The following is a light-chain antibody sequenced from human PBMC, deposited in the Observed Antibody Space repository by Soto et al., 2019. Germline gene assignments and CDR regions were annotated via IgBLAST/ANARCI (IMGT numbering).Light chain of an antibody. CDR1: QSVTSSY. V-gene: IGKV3-20*01. CDR2: GAS. Sequence: EIVLTQSPGTLSLSPGERLTLSCRASQSVTSSYLAWYQHKPGQAPRLLIYGASTKATGTPDRFSGSGPGTDFALTISRLEPDYFAVYDCQHNGSSRFTFGPGTKVDIK. CDR3: QHNGSSRFT. J-gene: IGKJ3*01.